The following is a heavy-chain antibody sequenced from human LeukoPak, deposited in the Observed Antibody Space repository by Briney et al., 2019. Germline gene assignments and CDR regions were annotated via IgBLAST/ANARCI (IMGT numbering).Heavy chain of an antibody. CDR3: VRDWDHFDFDS. Sequence: GGSLRLSCAASGFTFSNYWMHWVRPAPGKGLVWVSRIKGDGSHTIYADSVKGRFTISRDNAKNTLYLQIKSLRAEDTAVYYCVRDWDHFDFDSWGLGTLVTVSS. V-gene: IGHV3-74*01. J-gene: IGHJ5*01. D-gene: IGHD3-9*01. CDR2: IKGDGSHT. CDR1: GFTFSNYW.